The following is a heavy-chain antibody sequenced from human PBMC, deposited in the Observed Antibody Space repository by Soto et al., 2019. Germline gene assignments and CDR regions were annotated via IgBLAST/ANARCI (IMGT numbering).Heavy chain of an antibody. J-gene: IGHJ6*02. Sequence: GASAKVSCKECCETIKSRSMLWVRQANVQGLEWMGWISAYNGNTNYAQKLQGRVTMTTDTSTSTAYMELRSLRSDDTAVYYCARFHGDYRDDYYGMDVWGQGTTVSVSS. CDR2: ISAYNGNT. D-gene: IGHD4-17*01. CDR1: CETIKSRS. V-gene: IGHV1-18*01. CDR3: ARFHGDYRDDYYGMDV.